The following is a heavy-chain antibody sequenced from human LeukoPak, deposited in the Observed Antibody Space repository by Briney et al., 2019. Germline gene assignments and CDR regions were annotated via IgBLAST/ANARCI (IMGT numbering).Heavy chain of an antibody. CDR2: IYSGGST. D-gene: IGHD5-18*01. CDR3: ARALGYGPRLPDY. CDR1: GFTVSSNY. Sequence: GGSLRLSCAASGFTVSSNYMSWARQAPGKGLEWVSVIYSGGSTYYADSVKGRFTISRDNSKNTLYLQMNCLRAEDTAVYYCARALGYGPRLPDYWGQGTLVTVSS. J-gene: IGHJ4*02. V-gene: IGHV3-53*01.